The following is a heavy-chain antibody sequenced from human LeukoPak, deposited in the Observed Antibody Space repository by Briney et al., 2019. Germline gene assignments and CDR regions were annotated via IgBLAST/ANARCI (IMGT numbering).Heavy chain of an antibody. CDR2: IIPILGIA. CDR3: ARGRRRDGPYYYYYYGMDV. V-gene: IGHV1-69*04. CDR1: GGTFSSYA. Sequence: ASVKVSCKASGGTFSSYAISWVRQAPGQGLEWMGRIIPILGIANYAQKFQGRVTITADKSTSTAYMELSSLRSEDTAVYYCARGRRRDGPYYYYYYGMDVWGQGTTVTVSS. D-gene: IGHD5-24*01. J-gene: IGHJ6*02.